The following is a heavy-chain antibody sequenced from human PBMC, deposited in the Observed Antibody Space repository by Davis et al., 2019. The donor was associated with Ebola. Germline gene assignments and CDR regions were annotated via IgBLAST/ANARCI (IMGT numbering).Heavy chain of an antibody. CDR3: AKGRTIPLALDF. CDR2: VSSRSRYI. J-gene: IGHJ4*02. CDR1: GFIVSSNY. V-gene: IGHV3-21*04. D-gene: IGHD2-2*02. Sequence: GESLKISCAASGFIVSSNYMSWVRQAPGKGLEWVSTVSSRSRYIYYADSVKGRFTISRDNAKNSLYLQMNSLRGEDTAFYYCAKGRTIPLALDFWGRGTLVTVSS.